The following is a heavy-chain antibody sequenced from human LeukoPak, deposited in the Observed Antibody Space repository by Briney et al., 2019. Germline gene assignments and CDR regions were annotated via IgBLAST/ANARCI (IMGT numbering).Heavy chain of an antibody. V-gene: IGHV1-69*04. D-gene: IGHD6-19*01. CDR2: IIPILGIA. J-gene: IGHJ3*02. CDR1: GGTFSSYA. CDR3: TRVSVESAFDI. Sequence: ASVKVSCKASGGTFSSYAISWVRQAPGQGLEWMGRIIPILGIANYAQKFQGRVTITADESTSTAYMELSSLRSEDTAVYYCTRVSVESAFDIWGQGTMVTVSS.